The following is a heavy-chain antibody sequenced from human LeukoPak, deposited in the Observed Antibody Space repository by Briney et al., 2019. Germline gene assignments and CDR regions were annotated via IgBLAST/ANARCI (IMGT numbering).Heavy chain of an antibody. V-gene: IGHV3-9*01. D-gene: IGHD2-15*01. CDR3: AKDLAGCSGSSCYGGFDY. Sequence: GGSLRLSCAASGFSFGDYAMHWVRQAPGKGLEWVSTISWNGAMVGYADSVKGRFTISRDNAKNSLYLQMNSLRDEDTALYHCAKDLAGCSGSSCYGGFDYWGQGTLVTVSS. CDR1: GFSFGDYA. J-gene: IGHJ4*02. CDR2: ISWNGAMV.